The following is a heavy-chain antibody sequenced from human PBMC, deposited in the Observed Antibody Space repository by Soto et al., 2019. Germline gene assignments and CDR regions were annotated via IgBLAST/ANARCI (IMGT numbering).Heavy chain of an antibody. V-gene: IGHV3-30-3*01. CDR1: GFIFSSYN. CDR2: ISSDGSKK. D-gene: IGHD6-19*01. J-gene: IGHJ4*02. Sequence: PGGSLRLSCAASGFIFSSYNMRWVRQAPGKGLEWVAVISSDGSKKYYADSVKGRFTISRDNSKNTLCLQMNSLRAEDTAVYYCATYSSAWSSFDYWGQGTLVTVSS. CDR3: ATYSSAWSSFDY.